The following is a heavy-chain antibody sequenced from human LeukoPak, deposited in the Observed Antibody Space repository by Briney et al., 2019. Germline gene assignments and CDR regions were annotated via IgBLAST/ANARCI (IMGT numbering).Heavy chain of an antibody. CDR2: IIAIFGTA. V-gene: IGHV1-69*05. CDR1: GYTFTSYG. D-gene: IGHD3-16*02. J-gene: IGHJ3*02. CDR3: ARLDDYVWGSYRYPDAFDI. Sequence: GASVKVSCKASGYTFTSYGISWVRQAPGQGLEWMGRIIAIFGTANYAQKFQGRVTITTDESTSTAYMELSSLRSEDTAVYYCARLDDYVWGSYRYPDAFDIWGQGTMVTVSS.